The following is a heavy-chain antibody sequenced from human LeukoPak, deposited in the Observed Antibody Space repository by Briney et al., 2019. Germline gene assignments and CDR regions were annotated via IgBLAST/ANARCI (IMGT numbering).Heavy chain of an antibody. CDR1: GGTFSSYA. CDR3: AFTEPPITGIPRYYFDY. Sequence: ASVKVSCKASGGTFSSYAISGVRQAPGQGLEWMGRIIPIFGTANYAQKFQGRLTITADKSTSTAYMELSSLRSEDTAVYYCAFTEPPITGIPRYYFDYWGQGTLVTVSS. D-gene: IGHD1-20*01. V-gene: IGHV1-69*06. CDR2: IIPIFGTA. J-gene: IGHJ4*02.